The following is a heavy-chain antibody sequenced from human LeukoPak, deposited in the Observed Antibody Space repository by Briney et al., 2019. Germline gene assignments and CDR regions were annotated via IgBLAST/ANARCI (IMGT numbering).Heavy chain of an antibody. CDR3: AAHVGNAGDFGY. CDR2: IKQDGSEK. J-gene: IGHJ4*02. Sequence: GSLRLSCAASGFTFSSYWMTWVRQAPGKGLEWVANIKQDGSEKYYVDSVKGRFTISRDSAKNSLYLQMNSLRAEDTAVYYCAAHVGNAGDFGYWGQGTLVAVSS. CDR1: GFTFSSYW. D-gene: IGHD4-23*01. V-gene: IGHV3-7*01.